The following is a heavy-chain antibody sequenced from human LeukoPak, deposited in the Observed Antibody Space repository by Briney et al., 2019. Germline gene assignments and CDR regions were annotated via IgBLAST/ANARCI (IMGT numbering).Heavy chain of an antibody. V-gene: IGHV4-34*01. CDR2: INHSGST. Sequence: SETLSVTCAVYGGSFSGYYWSWIRQPPGKGLEWIGEINHSGSTNYNPSLKSRVTISVNTSKNQFSLKLSSVTAADTAVYYCARTTVTSLLDYWGQGTLVTVSS. CDR1: GGSFSGYY. CDR3: ARTTVTSLLDY. D-gene: IGHD4-17*01. J-gene: IGHJ4*02.